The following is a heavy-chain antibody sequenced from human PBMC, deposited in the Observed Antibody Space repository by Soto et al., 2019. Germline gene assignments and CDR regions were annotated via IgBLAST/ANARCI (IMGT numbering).Heavy chain of an antibody. Sequence: VFGPTLVNPTQTLTLTCTFSGFSLTTTGVGVGWIRQPPGKALEWLALIYWDDDKRYSPSLKSRLTITKDTSKNQVVLTMTNMDPVDTATYYCAHSRTYDFWSGYYPYNWFDPWGQGTLVTVSS. D-gene: IGHD3-3*01. J-gene: IGHJ5*02. V-gene: IGHV2-5*02. CDR1: GFSLTTTGVG. CDR2: IYWDDDK. CDR3: AHSRTYDFWSGYYPYNWFDP.